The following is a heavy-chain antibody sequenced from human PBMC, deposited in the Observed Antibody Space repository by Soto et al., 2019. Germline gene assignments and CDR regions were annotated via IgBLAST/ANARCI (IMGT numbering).Heavy chain of an antibody. CDR2: INPQTGGT. V-gene: IGHV1-2*02. CDR1: GYTFTGYY. J-gene: IGHJ6*02. CDR3: ARERYQVISDGMDV. D-gene: IGHD2-2*01. Sequence: ASVKVSCKASGYTFTGYYIHWVREAPGQGLEWMGWINPQTGGTSYAQKFQGRVTLSRDTSINTAHLELSRLRFDDAAVYFCARERYQVISDGMDVWGQGTTVTVS.